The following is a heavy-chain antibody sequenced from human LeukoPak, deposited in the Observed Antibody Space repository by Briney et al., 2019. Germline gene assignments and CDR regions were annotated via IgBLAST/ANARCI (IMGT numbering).Heavy chain of an antibody. Sequence: ASVKVSCKASGYTFTGYYMYWVRQAPGQGLEWMGWISAYNGNTNYAQKLQGRVTMTTDTSTSTAYMELSSLRSEDTAVYYCARYYYGSGSPFDYWGQGTLVTVSS. CDR3: ARYYYGSGSPFDY. J-gene: IGHJ4*02. D-gene: IGHD3-10*01. CDR1: GYTFTGYY. CDR2: ISAYNGNT. V-gene: IGHV1-18*04.